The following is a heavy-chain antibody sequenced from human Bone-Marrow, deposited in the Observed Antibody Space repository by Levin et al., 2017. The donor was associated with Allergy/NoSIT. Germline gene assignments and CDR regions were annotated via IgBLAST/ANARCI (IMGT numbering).Heavy chain of an antibody. Sequence: SETLSLTCAVSGGSISSGGHSWSWIRQPPGKGLEWIGYIYLSGSTYYNPSLKSRVTISIDRSKNQFSLRLNSVTAADTAVYYCARIQNYYDGSGDYFDYWGQGTLVTVSS. V-gene: IGHV4-30-2*01. D-gene: IGHD3-22*01. CDR3: ARIQNYYDGSGDYFDY. J-gene: IGHJ4*02. CDR1: GGSISSGGHS. CDR2: IYLSGST.